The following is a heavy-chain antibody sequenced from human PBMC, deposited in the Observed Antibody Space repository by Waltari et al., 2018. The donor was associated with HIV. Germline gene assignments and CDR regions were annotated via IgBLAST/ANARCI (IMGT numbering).Heavy chain of an antibody. CDR2: IYHSGTT. D-gene: IGHD3-16*01. CDR3: ARHRVGFDVSLVYGMDV. V-gene: IGHV4-4*02. Sequence: QVQLQESGPGLVRPSGTLSLNCAVSGVSISSSNWLSWVRQPPGKGLEWIGEIYHSGTTHYNPSLQSRVTISVDKSRKQFSLKLTAVTAADTAMYYCARHRVGFDVSLVYGMDVWGQGTTVTVSS. J-gene: IGHJ6*02. CDR1: GVSISSSNW.